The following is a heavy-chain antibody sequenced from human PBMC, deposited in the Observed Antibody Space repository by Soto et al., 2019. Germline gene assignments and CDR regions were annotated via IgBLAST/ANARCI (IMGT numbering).Heavy chain of an antibody. CDR2: INPSNEIT. J-gene: IGHJ4*02. CDR3: MRGGWGDSPIDC. V-gene: IGHV1-2*02. D-gene: IGHD1-26*01. Sequence: ASVKVSCKTSGYTFSAYYVHWARRAPGRGFQWLGWINPSNEITTFSEFFQGRITMTRDTSTNTVHMELNRLTSDDTAVYYCMRGGWGDSPIDCWGQGTQVTVSS. CDR1: GYTFSAYY.